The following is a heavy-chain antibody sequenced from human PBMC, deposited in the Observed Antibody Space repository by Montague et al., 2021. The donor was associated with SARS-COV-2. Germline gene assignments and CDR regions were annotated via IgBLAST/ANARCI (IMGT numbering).Heavy chain of an antibody. CDR2: VFYTGAA. D-gene: IGHD4-17*01. CDR1: DGSITSYY. Sequence: SETLSLTCTVSDGSITSYYWSWVRQPPEKEMEWIGYVFYTGAAVYSPSLVGRVTMSVDTPKSPVSLRLNSVTAADTAVYYCARYGSTEARNAFHVWGQGTMVTVSS. CDR3: ARYGSTEARNAFHV. V-gene: IGHV4-59*08. J-gene: IGHJ3*01.